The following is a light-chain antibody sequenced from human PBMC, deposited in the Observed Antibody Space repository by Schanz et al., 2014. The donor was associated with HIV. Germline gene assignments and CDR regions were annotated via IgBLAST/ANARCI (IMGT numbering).Light chain of an antibody. Sequence: QSALTQPASVSGSPGQSISISCTGTSGDVGSYNYVSWYQQHPGKAPKLIIFDVSERPSAVPDRFSGSKSGNTASLTISGLQAEDEADYYCSSYAGSNSVIFGGGTKLTVL. CDR1: SGDVGSYNY. CDR2: DVS. CDR3: SSYAGSNSVI. J-gene: IGLJ2*01. V-gene: IGLV2-8*01.